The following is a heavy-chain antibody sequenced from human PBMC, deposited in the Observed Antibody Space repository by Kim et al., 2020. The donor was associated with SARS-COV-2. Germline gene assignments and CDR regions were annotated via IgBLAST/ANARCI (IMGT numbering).Heavy chain of an antibody. J-gene: IGHJ5*02. CDR1: GFTFSSYA. CDR3: AGPATAIPGT. D-gene: IGHD2-2*02. CDR2: ISSNGGST. Sequence: GGSLRLSCSASGFTFSSYAMHWVRQAPGKGMEYVSAISSNGGSTYYADSVKGRFTICRDNSKNTLYLQMSSLRAEDTAVYYCAGPATAIPGTWGQGTLVTVSS. V-gene: IGHV3-64D*09.